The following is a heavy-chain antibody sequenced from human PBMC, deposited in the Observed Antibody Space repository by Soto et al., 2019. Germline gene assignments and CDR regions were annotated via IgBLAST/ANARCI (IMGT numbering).Heavy chain of an antibody. CDR1: VFTVSSNY. J-gene: IGHJ6*02. CDR2: IYSGGST. D-gene: IGHD3-22*01. Sequence: PGGSLRRSCAASVFTVSSNYMSWVRQAPGKGLEWVSVIYSGGSTYYADSVKGRFTISRDNSKNTLYLQMNSLRAEDTAVYYCARVPSNPPQYYYDSSGYYPTRYYYYYGMDVWGQGTTVTVS. CDR3: ARVPSNPPQYYYDSSGYYPTRYYYYYGMDV. V-gene: IGHV3-53*01.